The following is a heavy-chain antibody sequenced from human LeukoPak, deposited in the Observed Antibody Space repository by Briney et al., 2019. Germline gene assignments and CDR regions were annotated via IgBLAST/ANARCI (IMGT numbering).Heavy chain of an antibody. CDR1: GYSFTSFG. CDR2: ISAYNGNT. Sequence: ASVKVSCKASGYSFTSFGLSWVRQAPGQGLEWMGWISAYNGNTNYVQKLQGRVTMTTDTSTSTAYMELRSLRSDDTAVYYCAREGGGTPYYFDSWGQGTLVTVSS. V-gene: IGHV1-18*01. D-gene: IGHD1-14*01. CDR3: AREGGGTPYYFDS. J-gene: IGHJ4*02.